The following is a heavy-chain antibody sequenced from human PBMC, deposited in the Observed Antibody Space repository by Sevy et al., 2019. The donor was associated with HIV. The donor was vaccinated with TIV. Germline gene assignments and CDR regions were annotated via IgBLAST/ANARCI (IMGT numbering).Heavy chain of an antibody. J-gene: IGHJ4*02. D-gene: IGHD2-15*01. CDR3: AKDISGEGYLGSGYFDY. CDR2: ITWDGGST. V-gene: IGHV3-43*01. CDR1: GFTFDDYT. Sequence: GGSLRLSCAASGFTFDDYTMNWVRQAPGKGLEWVSLITWDGGSTYYADSVKGRFTISRDNSKNTLYLQMKRLRTEDTALYYCAKDISGEGYLGSGYFDYWGQGTLVTVSS.